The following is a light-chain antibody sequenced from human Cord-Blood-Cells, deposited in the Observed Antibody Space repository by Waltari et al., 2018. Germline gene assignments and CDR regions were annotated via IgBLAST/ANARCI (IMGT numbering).Light chain of an antibody. CDR1: QDISNY. CDR3: QQYDNPPYT. Sequence: IQMPQSPSSFSASVGETVTTTCEASQDISNYLNWYQQKPGKAPKLLIYGASNLETGVPSRFSGSGSGTDFTFTISSLQPEDIAIYYCQQYDNPPYTFGRGTKLEIK. CDR2: GAS. J-gene: IGKJ2*01. V-gene: IGKV1-33*01.